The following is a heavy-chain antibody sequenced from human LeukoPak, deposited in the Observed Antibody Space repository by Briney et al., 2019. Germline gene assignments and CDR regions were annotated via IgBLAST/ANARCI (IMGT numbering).Heavy chain of an antibody. CDR2: IYPSGGST. CDR3: ARGPAVAGTGDWFDP. Sequence: GASVTVSCTATGYTSTSYYMHWVRQAPRPGLEWMGIIYPSGGSTSYAQKFQGRVTMTRDTSTSTVYMELSSRRSEGTAVYYCARGPAVAGTGDWFDPWGQGTLVTVSS. J-gene: IGHJ5*02. D-gene: IGHD6-19*01. V-gene: IGHV1-46*01. CDR1: GYTSTSYY.